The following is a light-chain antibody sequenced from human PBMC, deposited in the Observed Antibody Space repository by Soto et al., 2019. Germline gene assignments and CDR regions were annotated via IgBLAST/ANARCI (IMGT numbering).Light chain of an antibody. J-gene: IGLJ1*01. V-gene: IGLV2-23*01. CDR1: SSDVGSYNL. CDR2: EGS. Sequence: QSALTQPASVSGSPGQSITISCTGTSSDVGSYNLVSWYQQHPGKAPKVMIYEGSKRPPGVSDRFSGSKSGNTASLTISGLQAEDEADYYCCSYAGNTLYVFGPGTKVTVL. CDR3: CSYAGNTLYV.